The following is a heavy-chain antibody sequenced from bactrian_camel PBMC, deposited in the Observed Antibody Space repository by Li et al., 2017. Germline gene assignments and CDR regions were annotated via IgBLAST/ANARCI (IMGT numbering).Heavy chain of an antibody. J-gene: IGHJ4*01. CDR1: GPTYCRYD. V-gene: IGHV3S55*01. D-gene: IGHD3*01. Sequence: HVQLVESGGGSVQAGGSLRLSCVASGPTYCRYDMSWYRQAPGKEREVVSGIDTDGTTYADSVKGRFTVSQDNAKRSVYLQMNSLKPEDTAMYYCAACSNPFFGQGTQVTVS. CDR2: IDTDGT.